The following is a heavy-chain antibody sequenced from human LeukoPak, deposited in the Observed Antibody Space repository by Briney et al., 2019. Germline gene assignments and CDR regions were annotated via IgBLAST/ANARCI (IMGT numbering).Heavy chain of an antibody. J-gene: IGHJ5*02. V-gene: IGHV4-4*02. Sequence: SETLSLTCAVSGGSISSSNWWSWIRQPPGKGLEWIGEIYHSGSTNYNPSLKSRVTISVDTSKNQFSLKLSSVTAADTAVYYCARGPPGTYYNWFDPWGQGTLVTVSS. D-gene: IGHD3-10*01. CDR2: IYHSGST. CDR1: GGSISSSNW. CDR3: ARGPPGTYYNWFDP.